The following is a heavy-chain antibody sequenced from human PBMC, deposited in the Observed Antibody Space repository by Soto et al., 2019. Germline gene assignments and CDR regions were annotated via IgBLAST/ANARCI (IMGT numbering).Heavy chain of an antibody. CDR1: GFTFSSYG. D-gene: IGHD3-10*01. CDR3: AKDAMVRGVISPKSY. J-gene: IGHJ4*02. V-gene: IGHV3-30*18. CDR2: ISYDGSNK. Sequence: QVQLVESGGGVVQPGRSLRLSCAASGFTFSSYGMHWVRQAPGKGLEWVAVISYDGSNKYYADSVKGRFTISRDNSKNTLYLQMNSLRAEDTAVYYCAKDAMVRGVISPKSYWGQGTLVTVSS.